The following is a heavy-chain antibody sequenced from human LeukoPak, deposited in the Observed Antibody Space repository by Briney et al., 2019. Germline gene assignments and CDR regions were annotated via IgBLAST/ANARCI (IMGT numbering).Heavy chain of an antibody. V-gene: IGHV1-3*01. CDR3: AVYYYGSGSPTPWDYYYYGMDV. CDR1: GYTFTSYG. J-gene: IGHJ6*02. Sequence: GASVKVSCKASGYTFTSYGISWVRQAPGQRLEWMGWINAGNGNTKYSQKFQGRVTITRDTSASTAYMELSSLRSEDTAVYYCAVYYYGSGSPTPWDYYYYGMDVWGQGTTVTVSS. CDR2: INAGNGNT. D-gene: IGHD3-10*01.